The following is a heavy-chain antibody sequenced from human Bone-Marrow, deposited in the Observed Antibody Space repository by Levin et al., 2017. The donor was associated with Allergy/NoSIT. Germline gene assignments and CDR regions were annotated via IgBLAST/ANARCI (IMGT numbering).Heavy chain of an antibody. D-gene: IGHD1-1*01. CDR1: GLTFSNYA. V-gene: IGHV3-23*01. Sequence: GESLKISCAASGLTFSNYAMSWVRQAPGTGLEWVSSISGGGGSIYYADSVKGRITISRDNSKNTLYLQLNSLRAEDTAVYYCAKGGWNGWFDPWGQGTLVTVSS. CDR2: ISGGGGSI. CDR3: AKGGWNGWFDP. J-gene: IGHJ5*02.